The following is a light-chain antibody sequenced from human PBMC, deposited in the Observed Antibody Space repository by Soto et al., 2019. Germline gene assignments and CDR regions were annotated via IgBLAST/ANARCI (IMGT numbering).Light chain of an antibody. CDR2: WAS. J-gene: IGKJ1*01. CDR3: QQYYSTPWT. Sequence: DIVMTQSPDSLAVSLGERATINCKSSQRVLYSSNNKNYLAWYQQKQGQPPKLLIYWASTRESGGPDRFSGSGSGTDFTLTISSLQAEDVAVYYCQQYYSTPWTFGQGTKVEIK. CDR1: QRVLYSSNNKNY. V-gene: IGKV4-1*01.